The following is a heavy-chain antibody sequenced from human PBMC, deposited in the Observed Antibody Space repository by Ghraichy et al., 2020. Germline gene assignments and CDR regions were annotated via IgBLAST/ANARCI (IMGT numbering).Heavy chain of an antibody. V-gene: IGHV4-59*01. J-gene: IGHJ4*02. CDR2: IYYSGNT. D-gene: IGHD5-12*01. Sequence: SQTLSLTCTVSGVSITSNYWSWIRQPPGKGLEWIGYIYYSGNTNYNPSLKSRVTISVDTSKNQFSLKLSSVAAADTAVYYCARGGNSGKWAYYFDYWGQGSLVTVSS. CDR1: GVSITSNY. CDR3: ARGGNSGKWAYYFDY.